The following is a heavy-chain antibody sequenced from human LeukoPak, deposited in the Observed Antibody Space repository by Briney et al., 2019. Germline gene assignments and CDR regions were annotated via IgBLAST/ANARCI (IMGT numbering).Heavy chain of an antibody. J-gene: IGHJ4*02. D-gene: IGHD3-10*01. V-gene: IGHV1-2*02. CDR3: ASERFTMVRGVIDY. CDR1: GYTFTSYG. CDR2: INPNSGGT. Sequence: ASVKVSCKASGYTFTSYGISWVRQAPGQGLEWMGWINPNSGGTNYAPKFQGRVTMTRDTSISTAYMELSRLRSDDTAVYYCASERFTMVRGVIDYWGQGTLVTVSS.